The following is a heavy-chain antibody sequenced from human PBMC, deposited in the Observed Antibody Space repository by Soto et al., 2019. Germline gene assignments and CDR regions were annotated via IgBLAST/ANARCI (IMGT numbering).Heavy chain of an antibody. CDR3: AREGDYCDSNWFDP. CDR2: IYYSGST. V-gene: IGHV4-31*03. Sequence: QVQLQESGPGLVKPSQTLSLTCTVSGGSISSGGYYWSWIRQHPGKGLEWIGYIYYSGSTYYNPSLKSRVTISVDTSKTQFSLKLSSVTAADTAVYDCAREGDYCDSNWFDPWGQGTLVTVSS. CDR1: GGSISSGGYY. D-gene: IGHD4-17*01. J-gene: IGHJ5*02.